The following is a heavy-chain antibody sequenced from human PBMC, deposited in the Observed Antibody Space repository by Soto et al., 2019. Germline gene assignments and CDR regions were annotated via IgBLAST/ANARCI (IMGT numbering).Heavy chain of an antibody. CDR2: IIPIFGTR. V-gene: IGHV1-69*13. Sequence: ASVKVSCKASGGTFSSYAISWVRQAPGQGLEWMGGIIPIFGTRSYAEKFQGRVTITADESTSTAYMELSSLRSEDTAVYYCARGDYNDPLDSWGQGTPVTVSS. CDR3: ARGDYNDPLDS. CDR1: GGTFSSYA. D-gene: IGHD4-4*01. J-gene: IGHJ4*02.